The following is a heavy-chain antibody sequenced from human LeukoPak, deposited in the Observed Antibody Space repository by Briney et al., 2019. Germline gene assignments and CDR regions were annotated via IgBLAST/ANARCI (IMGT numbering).Heavy chain of an antibody. Sequence: GGSLRLSCAASGFTVSSNYMSWVRQAPGKGLEWVSVIYSGGSTYYGDSVKGRFTISRDNSKNTLYLQMKSLGAEDTAVYYCAREVVRGVVDYWGQGTLVTVSS. V-gene: IGHV3-53*01. CDR3: AREVVRGVVDY. J-gene: IGHJ4*02. CDR2: IYSGGST. D-gene: IGHD3-10*01. CDR1: GFTVSSNY.